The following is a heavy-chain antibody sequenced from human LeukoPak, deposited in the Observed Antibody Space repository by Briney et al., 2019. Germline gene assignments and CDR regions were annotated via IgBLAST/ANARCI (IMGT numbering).Heavy chain of an antibody. CDR2: IKSKTDGGTT. D-gene: IGHD1-26*01. V-gene: IGHV3-15*01. CDR3: AKDTQKWELPRYFDY. CDR1: GFTFSNAW. Sequence: GGSLRLSCAASGFTFSNAWMSWVRQAPGKGLEWVGRIKSKTDGGTTDYAAPVKGRFTISRDNSKNTLYLQMNSLRAEDTAVYYCAKDTQKWELPRYFDYWGQGTLVTVSS. J-gene: IGHJ4*02.